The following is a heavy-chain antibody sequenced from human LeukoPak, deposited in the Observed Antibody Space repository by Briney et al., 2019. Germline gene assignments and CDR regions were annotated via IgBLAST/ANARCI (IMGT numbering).Heavy chain of an antibody. J-gene: IGHJ4*02. CDR3: AREGAYGSGSQGGNYFDY. D-gene: IGHD3-10*01. V-gene: IGHV1-69*05. Sequence: SVKVSCKASGGTFSSYAISWVRQAPGQGLEWMGGIIPIFGTANYAQKFQGRVTITTDESTSTAYMELSSLRSEDTAVYYCAREGAYGSGSQGGNYFDYWGQGTLVTVSS. CDR2: IIPIFGTA. CDR1: GGTFSSYA.